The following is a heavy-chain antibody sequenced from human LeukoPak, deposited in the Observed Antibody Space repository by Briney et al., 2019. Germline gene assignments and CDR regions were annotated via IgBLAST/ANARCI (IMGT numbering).Heavy chain of an antibody. Sequence: PSETLSLTCAVYGGSFSGYYWSWIRQPPGKGLEWIGEINHSGSTNYNPSLKSRVTISVDTSKNQFSLKLSSVTAADTAVYYCARVRSTSPSKNIWGQGTMVTVSS. CDR2: INHSGST. J-gene: IGHJ3*02. D-gene: IGHD2-2*01. CDR1: GGSFSGYY. CDR3: ARVRSTSPSKNI. V-gene: IGHV4-34*01.